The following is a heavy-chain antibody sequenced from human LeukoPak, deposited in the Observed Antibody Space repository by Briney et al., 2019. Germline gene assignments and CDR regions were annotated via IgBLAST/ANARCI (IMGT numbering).Heavy chain of an antibody. D-gene: IGHD3-16*02. V-gene: IGHV7-4-1*02. CDR1: GYSFTNYA. Sequence: ASVKVSCKASGYSFTNYAMNWVRQAPGQGLEWMGWIHPSTGNPTYAQGFTGRFVFSLHTSVSTTYLQISSLKAEDTAVYFCARAFQSLGGLSLPDYWGQGTLLTVSS. CDR3: ARAFQSLGGLSLPDY. J-gene: IGHJ4*02. CDR2: IHPSTGNP.